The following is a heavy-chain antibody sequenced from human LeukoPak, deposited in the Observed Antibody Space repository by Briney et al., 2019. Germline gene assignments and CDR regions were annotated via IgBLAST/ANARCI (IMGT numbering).Heavy chain of an antibody. CDR2: IWGSGADT. D-gene: IGHD4-17*01. J-gene: IGHJ3*01. V-gene: IGHV3-23*01. CDR1: GFIFSKYA. CDR3: GRDPNGDYVGAFEF. Sequence: GGSLRLSCAASGFIFSKYALVWVRQAPGKGLEWVSGIWGSGADTRYADAVKGRFTISRDNSKNTLYPQMNSLGADDTAVYYCGRDPNGDYVGAFEFWGQGTMVTVSS.